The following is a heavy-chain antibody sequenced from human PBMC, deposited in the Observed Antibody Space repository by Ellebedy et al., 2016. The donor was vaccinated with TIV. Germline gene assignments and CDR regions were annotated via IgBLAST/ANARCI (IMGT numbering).Heavy chain of an antibody. CDR1: GGSISSSRNY. CDR2: MYYSGTT. V-gene: IGHV4-39*01. Sequence: SETLSLXXTVSGGSISSSRNYWGWIRQPPGKGLEWIGSMYYSGTTYYNPSLKSRVTISVDTSKNQFSLRLSSVTAADTAVYYCARPGSSGTDFDYWGQGTLVTVSS. J-gene: IGHJ4*02. D-gene: IGHD6-19*01. CDR3: ARPGSSGTDFDY.